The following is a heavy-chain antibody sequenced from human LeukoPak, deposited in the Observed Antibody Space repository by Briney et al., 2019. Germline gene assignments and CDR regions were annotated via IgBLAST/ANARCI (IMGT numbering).Heavy chain of an antibody. D-gene: IGHD3-22*01. CDR3: ARDVVTMIVVAPRGGDAFDI. J-gene: IGHJ3*02. Sequence: ASVKVSCKASGYTFTSYGISWVRQAPGQGLEWMGWISAYNGNTNYAQKLQGRVTMTTDTSTSTAYMELRSLRSDDTAVYYCARDVVTMIVVAPRGGDAFDIWGQGTMVTVSS. CDR1: GYTFTSYG. V-gene: IGHV1-18*01. CDR2: ISAYNGNT.